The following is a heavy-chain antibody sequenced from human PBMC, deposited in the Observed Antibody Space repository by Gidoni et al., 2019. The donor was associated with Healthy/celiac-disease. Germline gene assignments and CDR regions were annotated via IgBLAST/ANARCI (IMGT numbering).Heavy chain of an antibody. CDR3: ARILGSYYYGMDV. D-gene: IGHD3-10*01. Sequence: QVNLKESGPELVKHTETLTLTCTVHGLSLSNARMGVSWIRQPPVKALEWLAHILANGEKSYSTSPKNRLTISTDTSKSQVVLTMTNMDPVDTATYYCARILGSYYYGMDVWGQGTTVTFSS. CDR1: GLSLSNARMG. J-gene: IGHJ6*02. CDR2: ILANGEK. V-gene: IGHV2-26*01.